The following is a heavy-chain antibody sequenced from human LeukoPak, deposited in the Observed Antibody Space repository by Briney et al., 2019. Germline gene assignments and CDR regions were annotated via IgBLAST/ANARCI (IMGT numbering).Heavy chain of an antibody. J-gene: IGHJ2*01. CDR2: IYYSGST. CDR3: ARDRAVFDL. CDR1: GGSFSGYY. Sequence: SETLSLTCAVYGGSFSGYYWSWIRQPPGKGLEWIGYIYYSGSTNYNPSLKSRVTISVDTSKNQFSLKLSSVTAADTAVYYCARDRAVFDLWGRGTLVTVSS. V-gene: IGHV4-59*01.